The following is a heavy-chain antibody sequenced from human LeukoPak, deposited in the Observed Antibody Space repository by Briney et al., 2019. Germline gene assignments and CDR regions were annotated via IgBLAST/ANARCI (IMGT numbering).Heavy chain of an antibody. J-gene: IGHJ4*02. D-gene: IGHD6-6*01. CDR2: ISPAGSTT. CDR1: GFSFRGHW. Sequence: GGSLRLSCTASGFSFRGHWMHWARQLPGKGLVWVSRISPAGSTTSYADSVKGRFTVSRDNAKNTLYLQVNNLRAEDTAVYYCARGPNSNWSGLDFWGQGTLLTVSS. V-gene: IGHV3-74*01. CDR3: ARGPNSNWSGLDF.